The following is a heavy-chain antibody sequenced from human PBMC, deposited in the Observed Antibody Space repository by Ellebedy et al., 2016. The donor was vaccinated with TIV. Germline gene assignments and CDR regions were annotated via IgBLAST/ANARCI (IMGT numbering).Heavy chain of an antibody. J-gene: IGHJ5*02. Sequence: AASVKVSCKVSGYTLTELSMHWVRQAPGQGLEWMGGFDPEDDKTIYAEKFKGRVTMTEDTSTDTAYMELSSLRSEDKAVYYCATEKYSYGFGPNWFDPWGQGTLVTVSS. CDR3: ATEKYSYGFGPNWFDP. V-gene: IGHV1-24*01. D-gene: IGHD5-18*01. CDR2: FDPEDDKT. CDR1: GYTLTELS.